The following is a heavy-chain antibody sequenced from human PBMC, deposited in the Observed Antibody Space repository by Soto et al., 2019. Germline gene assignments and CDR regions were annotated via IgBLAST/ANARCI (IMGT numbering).Heavy chain of an antibody. D-gene: IGHD3-10*01. Sequence: SETLSLTCTVSGGSISSSNFYWSWIRQPPGKGLEWIGTIYYSGSTYYNPSLKSRVTISVDTSENQFSLKLSSVTAADTAVYYCARRVRQDHRYYYRSGNTTDIDNWGQGTLVTVSS. CDR2: IYYSGST. V-gene: IGHV4-39*01. J-gene: IGHJ4*02. CDR3: ARRVRQDHRYYYRSGNTTDIDN. CDR1: GGSISSSNFY.